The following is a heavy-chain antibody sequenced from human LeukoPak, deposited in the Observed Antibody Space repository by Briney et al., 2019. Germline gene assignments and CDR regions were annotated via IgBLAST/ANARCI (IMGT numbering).Heavy chain of an antibody. V-gene: IGHV5-51*01. CDR2: IYPGDSHI. J-gene: IGHJ4*02. Sequence: GESLKISCEASGYSFTTYWIGWVRQMPGKGLEWMGIIYPGDSHIRYSPSFQGQVTISADKSINTAYLQWSSLRAPDTAMYYCARQIAQGDYWGQGTLVTVSS. D-gene: IGHD2-21*01. CDR1: GYSFTTYW. CDR3: ARQIAQGDY.